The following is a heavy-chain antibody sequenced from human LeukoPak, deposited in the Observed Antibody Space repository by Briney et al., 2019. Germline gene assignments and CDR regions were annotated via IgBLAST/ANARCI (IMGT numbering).Heavy chain of an antibody. CDR3: ARDRSGYDFDY. J-gene: IGHJ4*02. CDR2: INSDGSST. Sequence: GGSLRLSCAASGFTFSSYWMHWVRQAPGKGRVWVSRINSDGSSTSYADSVKGRFTISRDNAKNTLYLQMDSLRAEDTAVYYCARDRSGYDFDYWGQGTLVAVSS. CDR1: GFTFSSYW. V-gene: IGHV3-74*01. D-gene: IGHD5-12*01.